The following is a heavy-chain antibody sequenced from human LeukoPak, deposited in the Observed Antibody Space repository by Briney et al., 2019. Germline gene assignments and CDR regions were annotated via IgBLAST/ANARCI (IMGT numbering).Heavy chain of an antibody. CDR2: INPNSGGT. V-gene: IGHV1-2*02. D-gene: IGHD5-18*01. J-gene: IGHJ4*02. CDR1: GYTFTGYY. CDR3: ARLEPGYSYGFTPFDY. Sequence: ASVKVSCKASGYTFTGYYMHWVRQAPGQGLEWMGWINPNSGGTNYAQKFQGRVTMTRDTSISTAYMELSRLRYDDTAVYYCARLEPGYSYGFTPFDYWGQGTLVTVSS.